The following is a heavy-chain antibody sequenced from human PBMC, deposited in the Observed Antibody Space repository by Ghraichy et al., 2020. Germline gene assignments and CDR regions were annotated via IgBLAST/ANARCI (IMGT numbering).Heavy chain of an antibody. V-gene: IGHV3-30*03. J-gene: IGHJ3*02. CDR2: ISYDGSNK. CDR1: GFTFSSYG. Sequence: GGSLRLSCAASGFTFSSYGMHWVRQAPGKGLEWVAVISYDGSNKYYADSVKGRFTISRDNSKNTLYLQMNSLRAEDTAVYYCAMIGLRTDAFDIWGQGTMVTVSS. D-gene: IGHD3-22*01. CDR3: AMIGLRTDAFDI.